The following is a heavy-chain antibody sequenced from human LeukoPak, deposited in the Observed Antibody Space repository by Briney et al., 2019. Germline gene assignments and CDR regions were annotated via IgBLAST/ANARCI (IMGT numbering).Heavy chain of an antibody. V-gene: IGHV3-74*01. J-gene: IGHJ4*02. CDR1: GFTFITYV. D-gene: IGHD6-13*01. Sequence: PGGPLELSCETAGFTFITYVSHWFRRTPGRGLVWFSGISHDGFVSYADSVKGRFTISRDNAKNTPILQMNSLRAEDTAIYYCARSLPYGTTWYGRSDFWGQGTLVTVSS. CDR3: ARSLPYGTTWYGRSDF. CDR2: ISHDGFV.